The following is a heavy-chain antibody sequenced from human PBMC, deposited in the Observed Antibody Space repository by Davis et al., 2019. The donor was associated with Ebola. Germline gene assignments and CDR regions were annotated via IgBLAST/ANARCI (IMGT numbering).Heavy chain of an antibody. CDR2: IKQDGSEK. J-gene: IGHJ6*03. Sequence: GESLKISCAASGFTFSSYWMSWVRQAPGKGLEWVANIKQDGSEKYYVDSVKGRFTISRDNAKNSLYLQMNSLRAEDTAVYYCARGSSTTRHYYYYMDVWGKGTTVTVSS. CDR3: ARGSSTTRHYYYYMDV. D-gene: IGHD2-2*01. V-gene: IGHV3-7*03. CDR1: GFTFSSYW.